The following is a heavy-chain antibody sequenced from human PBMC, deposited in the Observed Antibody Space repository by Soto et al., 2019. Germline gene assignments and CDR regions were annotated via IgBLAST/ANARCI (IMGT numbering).Heavy chain of an antibody. CDR1: GFTFSSYG. V-gene: IGHV3-33*01. CDR3: ARSAAAGPAFDY. J-gene: IGHJ4*02. D-gene: IGHD2-2*01. Sequence: QVQLVESGGGVVQPGRSLRLSCAASGFTFSSYGMHWVRQAPGKGLEWVAVIWYDGSNKYYADSVKGRFTISRDNSKNTLYLQMNSLRAEDTAVYYCARSAAAGPAFDYWCQGTLVTVSS. CDR2: IWYDGSNK.